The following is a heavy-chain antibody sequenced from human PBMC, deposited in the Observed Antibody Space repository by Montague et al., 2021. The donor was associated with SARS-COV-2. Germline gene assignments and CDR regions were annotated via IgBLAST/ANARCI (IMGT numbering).Heavy chain of an antibody. CDR1: GGSFSGYY. J-gene: IGHJ6*02. Sequence: SETLSLTCAVSGGSFSGYYWSWIRQSPGKGLEWIGEINHSGSANYNPSLKSRVTISVDTSKNQFSLKLSSATAADTAVYYCAGDREFGSESSYGMDVWGQGTTVTVSS. D-gene: IGHD3-10*01. CDR3: AGDREFGSESSYGMDV. V-gene: IGHV4-34*01. CDR2: INHSGSA.